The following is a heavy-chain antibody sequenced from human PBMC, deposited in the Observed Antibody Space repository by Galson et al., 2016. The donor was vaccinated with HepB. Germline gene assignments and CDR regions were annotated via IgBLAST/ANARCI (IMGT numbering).Heavy chain of an antibody. CDR3: ARGLTIFGLGHYYYYGMDV. Sequence: LSLTCAVFGGSFSGSYWSWIRQPPGRGLEWIGEINDSGSTDYNPSLKSRATISVDTSKNQFSLRLSSVTAADTAVYYCARGLTIFGLGHYYYYGMDVWGQGTTVTVSS. CDR2: INDSGST. V-gene: IGHV4-34*01. D-gene: IGHD3-3*01. J-gene: IGHJ6*02. CDR1: GGSFSGSY.